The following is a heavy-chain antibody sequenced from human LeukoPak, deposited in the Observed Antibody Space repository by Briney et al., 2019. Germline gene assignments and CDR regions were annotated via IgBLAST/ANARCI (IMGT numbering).Heavy chain of an antibody. CDR3: AGGVPAAISLFDP. D-gene: IGHD2-2*02. J-gene: IGHJ5*02. V-gene: IGHV3-33*01. Sequence: GGSLRLSCAASGFTFSSYGMNWVRQAPGKGLEWVAVIGEDGSDKYYADSVKCRFTISRDNSKNTLYLQINSLTAEDTAVYYGAGGVPAAISLFDPWGQGTLVTVSS. CDR2: IGEDGSDK. CDR1: GFTFSSYG.